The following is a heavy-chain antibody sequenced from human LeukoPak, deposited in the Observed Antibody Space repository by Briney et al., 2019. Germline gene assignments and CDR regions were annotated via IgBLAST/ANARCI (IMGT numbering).Heavy chain of an antibody. V-gene: IGHV4-34*01. CDR1: GGSFSGYY. Sequence: SETLSLTCAVYGGSFSGYYWSWIRQPPGKGLEWIGEINHSGSTNYNPSLKSRVTISVDTSKNQFSLMLSSGTAADTPMYYCARGQDIVVVVAATGAFDIWGQGTMVTVSS. D-gene: IGHD2-15*01. CDR3: ARGQDIVVVVAATGAFDI. CDR2: INHSGST. J-gene: IGHJ3*02.